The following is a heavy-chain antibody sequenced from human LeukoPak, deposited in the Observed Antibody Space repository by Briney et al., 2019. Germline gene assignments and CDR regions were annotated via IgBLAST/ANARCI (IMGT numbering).Heavy chain of an antibody. J-gene: IGHJ6*02. CDR2: INGDGRNI. V-gene: IGHV3-74*01. CDR1: GFTFSSYW. D-gene: IGHD3-9*01. CDR3: TRDLMDYDVSTGLHHYYMDV. Sequence: GGSLRLSCVASGFTFSSYWMHWVRQDPRKGLVWVSRINGDGRNINYADSVRGRFTISRDNAKNTLYLQMNTLRVDDTAVYYCTRDLMDYDVSTGLHHYYMDVWGQGTTVTVSS.